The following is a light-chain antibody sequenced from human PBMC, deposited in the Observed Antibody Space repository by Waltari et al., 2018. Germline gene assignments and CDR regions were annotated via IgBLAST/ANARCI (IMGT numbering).Light chain of an antibody. CDR2: DAS. V-gene: IGKV3-11*01. J-gene: IGKJ4*01. Sequence: EIVLTQSPATLSLSPGERATLSCRASQGIISYLAWYQQKPGQAPRLLIYDASNRATGIPARFSGSGSGTDFTLTISSLEPQDFAVYYCQQRTDWRSVSFGGGTKVEIK. CDR1: QGIISY. CDR3: QQRTDWRSVS.